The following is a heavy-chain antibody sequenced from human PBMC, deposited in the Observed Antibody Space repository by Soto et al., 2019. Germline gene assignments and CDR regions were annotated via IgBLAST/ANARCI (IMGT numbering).Heavy chain of an antibody. CDR3: ARDRGYSYGNYLMNYYYYGMDV. J-gene: IGHJ6*02. V-gene: IGHV3-30-3*01. CDR1: GFTFSSYA. Sequence: GSLSLSCAASGFTFSSYAMHWVRQAPGKGLEWVAVISYDGSNKYYADSVKGRFTISRDNSKNTLYLQMNSLRAEDTAVYYCARDRGYSYGNYLMNYYYYGMDVWGQGTTVTVSS. CDR2: ISYDGSNK. D-gene: IGHD5-18*01.